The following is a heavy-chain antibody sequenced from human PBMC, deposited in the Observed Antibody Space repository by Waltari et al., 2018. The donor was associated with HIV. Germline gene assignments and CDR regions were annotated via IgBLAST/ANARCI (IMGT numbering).Heavy chain of an antibody. CDR3: TRRTTHYYLDC. CDR1: GFTFGDYA. J-gene: IGHJ4*02. D-gene: IGHD1-1*01. CDR2: IRSRAYGGTT. V-gene: IGHV3-49*04. Sequence: EVQLVESGGGVVQPGRSLRLSCTASGFTFGDYAMSWVRQAPGKGLEWVGFIRSRAYGGTTEYAASVKGRFTISRDESKSIAYLQMNSLETEDTAVYYCTRRTTHYYLDCWGQGALVTVSS.